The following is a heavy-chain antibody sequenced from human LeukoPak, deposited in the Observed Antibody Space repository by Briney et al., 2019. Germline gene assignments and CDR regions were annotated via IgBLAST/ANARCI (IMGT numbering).Heavy chain of an antibody. CDR2: IIPIFGTA. CDR3: ARGQKYYYGSGSSNLYNWFDP. D-gene: IGHD3-10*01. J-gene: IGHJ5*02. CDR1: GGTSSSYA. Sequence: ASVKVSCKASGGTSSSYAISWVRQAPGQGLEWMGGIIPIFGTANYAQKFQGRVTITADESTSTAYMELSSLRSEDTAVYYCARGQKYYYGSGSSNLYNWFDPWGQGTLVTVSS. V-gene: IGHV1-69*13.